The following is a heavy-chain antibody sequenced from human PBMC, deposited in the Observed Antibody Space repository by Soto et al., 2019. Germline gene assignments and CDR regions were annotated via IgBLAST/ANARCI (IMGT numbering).Heavy chain of an antibody. V-gene: IGHV1-18*01. CDR2: ISAYNGNT. CDR3: ARDPSDQRPTYFDY. D-gene: IGHD6-25*01. J-gene: IGHJ4*02. CDR1: SYTFTSYG. Sequence: ASVKVSCKASSYTFTSYGISWVRQAPGQGLEWMGWISAYNGNTNYAQKLQGRVTMTTDTSTSTAYMELRSLRSDDTAVYYCARDPSDQRPTYFDYWGQGTLVTVSS.